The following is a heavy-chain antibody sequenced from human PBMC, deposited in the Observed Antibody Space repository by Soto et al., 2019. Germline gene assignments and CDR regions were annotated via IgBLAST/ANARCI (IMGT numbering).Heavy chain of an antibody. CDR2: ISGSGGST. D-gene: IGHD6-19*01. CDR3: AKDLGKVAGTADY. Sequence: GGSLRLSCAASGFSFSSYAMSWVRQAPGKGLEWVSDISGSGGSTYYADSVKGRFTISRDNSKNTLYLQMNSLTAEDTAVYYCAKDLGKVAGTADYWGQGTLVTVSS. J-gene: IGHJ4*02. CDR1: GFSFSSYA. V-gene: IGHV3-23*01.